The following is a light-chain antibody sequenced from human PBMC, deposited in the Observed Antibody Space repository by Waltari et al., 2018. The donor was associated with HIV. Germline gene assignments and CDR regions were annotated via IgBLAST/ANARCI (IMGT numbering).Light chain of an antibody. CDR2: EVS. CDR3: CSYAGSSTYV. J-gene: IGLJ1*01. CDR1: SSDVGSYNL. V-gene: IGLV2-23*02. Sequence: QSALTQPASVSGSPGQSITISCTGTSSDVGSYNLVSWYQQHPGKAPKLMIYEVSKRPSGVSNRFSGPKSGNTASLTSSGLQAEDEADYYCCSYAGSSTYVFGTGTKVTVL.